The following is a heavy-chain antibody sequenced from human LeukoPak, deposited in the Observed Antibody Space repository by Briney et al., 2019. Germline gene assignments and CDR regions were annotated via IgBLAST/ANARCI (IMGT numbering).Heavy chain of an antibody. Sequence: PGGSLRLSCAASGFTFTSYAMTWVRQAPGKGLEWVSGISGSVVSTYYAYSVKGRFTISRDNSKNTLYLQMNSLRAEDTAVYYCAKAVGHYLGGWGQGTLVTVSS. J-gene: IGHJ4*02. CDR1: GFTFTSYA. D-gene: IGHD1-26*01. CDR2: ISGSVVST. CDR3: AKAVGHYLGG. V-gene: IGHV3-23*01.